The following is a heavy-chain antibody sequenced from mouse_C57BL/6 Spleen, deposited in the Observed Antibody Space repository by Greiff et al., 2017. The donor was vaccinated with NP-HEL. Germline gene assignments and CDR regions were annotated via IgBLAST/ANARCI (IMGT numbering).Heavy chain of an antibody. J-gene: IGHJ2*01. V-gene: IGHV1-50*01. D-gene: IGHD1-1*01. CDR2: IDPSDSYT. CDR1: GYTFTSYW. CDR3: ARMYGSSYVGD. Sequence: QVQLQQPGAELVKPGASVKLSCKASGYTFTSYWMQWVKQRPGQGLEWIGEIDPSDSYTNYNQKFKGKATLTVDTSSSTAYMQLSSLTSEDSAVYYCARMYGSSYVGDWGQGTTLTVSS.